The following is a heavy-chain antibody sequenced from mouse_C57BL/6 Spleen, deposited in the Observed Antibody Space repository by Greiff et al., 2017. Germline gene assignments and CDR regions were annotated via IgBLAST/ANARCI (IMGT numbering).Heavy chain of an antibody. CDR2: IDPSDSYT. D-gene: IGHD3-2*02. CDR1: GYTFTSYW. Sequence: QVQLQQPGAELVRPGTSVKLSCKASGYTFTSYWMHWVKQRPGQGLEWIGVIDPSDSYTNSNQKFKGKATLTVDTSSSTAYMQLSSRTSEDSAVYYCARSGQLRLLVDYWGQGTTLTVSS. CDR3: ARSGQLRLLVDY. V-gene: IGHV1-59*01. J-gene: IGHJ2*01.